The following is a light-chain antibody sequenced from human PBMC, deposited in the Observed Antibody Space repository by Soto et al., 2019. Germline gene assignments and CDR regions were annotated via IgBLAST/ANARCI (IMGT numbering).Light chain of an antibody. CDR3: GSYTGSIYV. Sequence: QSVLTQPRSVSGSPGQSVTISCTGTSSDVGGYKFVSWYQQHPGTAPKLMIYEVSNRPSGVSSRFSGSKSGNTASLTISGLQAEDEADYFCGSYTGSIYVFGNGTKVTVL. V-gene: IGLV2-14*01. CDR2: EVS. J-gene: IGLJ1*01. CDR1: SSDVGGYKF.